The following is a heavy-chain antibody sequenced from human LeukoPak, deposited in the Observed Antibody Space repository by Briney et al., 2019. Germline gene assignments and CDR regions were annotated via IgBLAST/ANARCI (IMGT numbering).Heavy chain of an antibody. CDR3: ARSVGATGYFDY. V-gene: IGHV1-46*01. CDR1: GYTFTSYY. D-gene: IGHD1-26*01. J-gene: IGHJ4*02. Sequence: ASAKVSCKASGYTFTSYYMHWVRQAPGQGLEWMGIINPSGGSTSYAQKFQGRVTMTRDTSTSTVYMELSSLRSEDTAVYYCARSVGATGYFDYWGQGTLVTVSS. CDR2: INPSGGST.